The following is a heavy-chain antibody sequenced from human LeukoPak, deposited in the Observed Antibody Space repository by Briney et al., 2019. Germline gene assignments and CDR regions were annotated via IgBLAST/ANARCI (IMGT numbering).Heavy chain of an antibody. J-gene: IGHJ4*02. Sequence: GGSLRLSCTASGFSVSANYMSWVRQAPGKGLEWVSVIHNGGDTYYADSVKGRFTISRDNSKNTLYLQMNSLRAEGTAVYYRARERYCSGASCPNSNRYFDFWGQGTLVTVSS. D-gene: IGHD2-15*01. CDR1: GFSVSANY. V-gene: IGHV3-66*02. CDR3: ARERYCSGASCPNSNRYFDF. CDR2: IHNGGDT.